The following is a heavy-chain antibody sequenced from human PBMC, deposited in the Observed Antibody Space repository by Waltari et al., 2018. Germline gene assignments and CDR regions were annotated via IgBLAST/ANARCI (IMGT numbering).Heavy chain of an antibody. V-gene: IGHV3-7*03. CDR3: ARDRGWNTLDY. Sequence: EVQLVESGGGLVQPGGSLRLSCAASGFTFRNYWIAWVRQAPGSGLEWVANIKQDGSQTYYVDSGKGRFTISRDNARNSLYLQMDSLRDEDTALYYCARDRGWNTLDYWGQGTLVTVSS. D-gene: IGHD6-19*01. CDR1: GFTFRNYW. CDR2: IKQDGSQT. J-gene: IGHJ4*02.